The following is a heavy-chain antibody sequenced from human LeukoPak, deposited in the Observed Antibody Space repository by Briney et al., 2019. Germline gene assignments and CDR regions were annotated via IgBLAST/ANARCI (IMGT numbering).Heavy chain of an antibody. V-gene: IGHV3-15*01. J-gene: IGHJ4*02. Sequence: GGSLRLSCAASGFTFSNAWMSWVRQAPGKGLEWVGRIKSKTDGGTTDYAAPVKGRFTISRDDSKNTLYLQMNSLKTEDTAVYYCASEVMSPHHIDYWGQGTLVTVSS. CDR2: IKSKTDGGTT. CDR3: ASEVMSPHHIDY. CDR1: GFTFSNAW. D-gene: IGHD2-21*01.